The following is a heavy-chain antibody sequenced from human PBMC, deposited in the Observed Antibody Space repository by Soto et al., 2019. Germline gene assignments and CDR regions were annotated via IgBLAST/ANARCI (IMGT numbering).Heavy chain of an antibody. D-gene: IGHD3-16*02. CDR3: ARHGGYYDYVWGSYRSSRFDY. V-gene: IGHV4-39*01. CDR2: IYYSGST. Sequence: PSETLSLTCTVSGGSISSSSYYWGWIRQPPGKGLEWIGSIYYSGSTYYNPSLKSRVTISVDTSKNQFSLKLSSVTAADTAVYYCARHGGYYDYVWGSYRSSRFDYWGQGTLVTVSS. J-gene: IGHJ4*02. CDR1: GGSISSSSYY.